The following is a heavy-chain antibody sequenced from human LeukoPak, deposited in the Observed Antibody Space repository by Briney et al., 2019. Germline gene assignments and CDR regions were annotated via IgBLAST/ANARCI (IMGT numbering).Heavy chain of an antibody. Sequence: GGSLRLSCAASGFTFLSYNMNWVRQAPGKGLEWVSSISSTSSSYIYYADSVKGRFTISRDNAKNSLYLQMNSLRAEDTAVYYCARERYYYYMDVWGKGTTVTVSS. CDR3: ARERYYYYMDV. V-gene: IGHV3-21*01. J-gene: IGHJ6*03. CDR1: GFTFLSYN. CDR2: ISSTSSSYI.